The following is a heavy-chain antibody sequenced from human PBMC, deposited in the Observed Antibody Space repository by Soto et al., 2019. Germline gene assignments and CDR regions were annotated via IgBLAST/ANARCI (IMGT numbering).Heavy chain of an antibody. CDR3: ARAFSGWYDMDV. CDR1: GGSISSGGYY. V-gene: IGHV4-31*03. Sequence: QVQLQESGPGLVKPSQTLSLSCTVSGGSISSGGYYWSWIRQHPGKGLEWIGYIYNSGSTYSNPSLKSRVSISLDTSKNQFSLKLSSVTAADTAVYYCARAFSGWYDMDVWGQGTTVTISS. J-gene: IGHJ6*02. CDR2: IYNSGST. D-gene: IGHD6-19*01.